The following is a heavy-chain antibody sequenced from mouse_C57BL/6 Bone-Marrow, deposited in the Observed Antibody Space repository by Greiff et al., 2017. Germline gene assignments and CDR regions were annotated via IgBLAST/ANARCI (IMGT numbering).Heavy chain of an antibody. J-gene: IGHJ2*01. CDR1: GYTFTSYW. D-gene: IGHD1-1*01. CDR3: AKTYYYGGGFDY. Sequence: VKLQQPGAELVMPGASVKLSCKASGYTFTSYWMHWVKQRPGQGLAWIGEIDPSDSYTHYNQKLQGKSTLTVDKSSSTADMQLSSLTSEDSAVYYCAKTYYYGGGFDYWGQVTTLTVSS. V-gene: IGHV1-69*01. CDR2: IDPSDSYT.